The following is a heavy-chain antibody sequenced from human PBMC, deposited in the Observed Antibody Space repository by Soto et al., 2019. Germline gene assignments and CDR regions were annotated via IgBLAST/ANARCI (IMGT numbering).Heavy chain of an antibody. Sequence: PGGSLRLSCAASGFTFSSYAMHWVRQAPGKGLEWVAVISYDGSNKYYADSVKGRFTISRDNSKNTLYLQMNSLRAEDTAVYYCASITGYSYGSLYYYGMDAWGKGPTVTAS. CDR1: GFTFSSYA. CDR3: ASITGYSYGSLYYYGMDA. D-gene: IGHD5-18*01. J-gene: IGHJ6*04. V-gene: IGHV3-30-3*01. CDR2: ISYDGSNK.